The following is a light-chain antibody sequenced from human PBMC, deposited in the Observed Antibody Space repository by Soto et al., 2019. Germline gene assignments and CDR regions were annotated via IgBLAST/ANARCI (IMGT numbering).Light chain of an antibody. Sequence: QSVLTQPPSASGTPGQRVTISCSGSSSNIGRNTVNWYQQLPGTAPKLLIHSNNQRPSGVPDRFSGSKSGTSASLAISGLQSEDEADYYCAAWDDSLNGYVFGTGTMLTVL. J-gene: IGLJ1*01. CDR1: SSNIGRNT. V-gene: IGLV1-44*01. CDR2: SNN. CDR3: AAWDDSLNGYV.